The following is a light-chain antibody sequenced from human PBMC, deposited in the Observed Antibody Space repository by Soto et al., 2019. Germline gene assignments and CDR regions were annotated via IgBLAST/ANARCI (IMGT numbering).Light chain of an antibody. CDR1: SSDIGTYNL. V-gene: IGLV2-23*02. J-gene: IGLJ2*01. Sequence: QSVLTQPASVSGSPGQSITISCPGTSSDIGTYNLVSWYQQHPGKGPKLVIFEVTKRPSGVSGRFSGSKSGNTASLTISGLQSEDEAFYYCCSYVGGRNFEVVFGGGTQLTVL. CDR2: EVT. CDR3: CSYVGGRNFEVV.